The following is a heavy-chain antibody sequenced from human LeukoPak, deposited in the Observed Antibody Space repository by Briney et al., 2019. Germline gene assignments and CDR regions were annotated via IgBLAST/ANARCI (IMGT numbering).Heavy chain of an antibody. J-gene: IGHJ4*02. D-gene: IGHD1-14*01. Sequence: PSETLSLTCTVSGGSISSYYWSWIRQPPGKGLEWIGYIYYSGSTNYNPSLKSRVTISVDTSKNQFSLKLSSVTAADTAVYYCAGGRAGATGYFDYWGQGTLVTVSP. CDR1: GGSISSYY. CDR2: IYYSGST. V-gene: IGHV4-59*08. CDR3: AGGRAGATGYFDY.